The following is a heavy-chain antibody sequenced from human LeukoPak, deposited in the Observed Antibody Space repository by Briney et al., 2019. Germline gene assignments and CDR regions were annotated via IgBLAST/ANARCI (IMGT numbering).Heavy chain of an antibody. Sequence: GRSLRLSCAASGFTFSSYGMHWVRQAPGKGLEWVAVISYDGSNKYYADSVKGRFTISRDNSKNTLYLQMNSLRAEDTAVYYCAKGNDGVGYWGQGTLVTVSS. J-gene: IGHJ4*02. CDR2: ISYDGSNK. CDR3: AKGNDGVGY. V-gene: IGHV3-30*18. D-gene: IGHD1-1*01. CDR1: GFTFSSYG.